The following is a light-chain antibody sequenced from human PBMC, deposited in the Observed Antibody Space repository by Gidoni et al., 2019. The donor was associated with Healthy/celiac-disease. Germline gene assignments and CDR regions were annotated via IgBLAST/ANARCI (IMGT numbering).Light chain of an antibody. CDR3: QQYNNWPPIT. CDR1: QSVCSN. V-gene: IGKV3-15*01. CDR2: GAS. Sequence: EIVITQSPATLSVSPGERATLSCRASQSVCSNLAWYQQKPGQAPRRLIYGASTRAPGIPARCSGSGCGTEVTLTISSMQSEDFAVYYCQQYNNWPPITFGHGTKVDIK. J-gene: IGKJ3*01.